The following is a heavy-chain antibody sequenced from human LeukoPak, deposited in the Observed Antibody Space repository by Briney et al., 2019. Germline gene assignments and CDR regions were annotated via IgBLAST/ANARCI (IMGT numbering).Heavy chain of an antibody. Sequence: GGSLRLSCTASGFTFRSYAMSWVPHAPGKGLDWVSGINEPGVYTYYADSVKGRFTISRDNSENTLYLQMNSLRVEDTAVYYCVRDFRCSGDSCPLFDYWGQGTLVTVSS. D-gene: IGHD2-15*01. CDR1: GFTFRSYA. J-gene: IGHJ4*02. CDR3: VRDFRCSGDSCPLFDY. V-gene: IGHV3-23*01. CDR2: INEPGVYT.